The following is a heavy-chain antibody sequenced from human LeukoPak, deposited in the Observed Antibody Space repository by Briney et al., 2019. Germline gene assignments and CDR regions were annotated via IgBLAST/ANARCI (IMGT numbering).Heavy chain of an antibody. CDR2: INHSGST. Sequence: SETLSLTCAVYGGSFSGYYWSWIRQPPGKGLEWIGDINHSGSTNYNPSLKSRVTISVDTSKNQFSLKLSSVTAADTAVYYCARGLDQYGSGSYYNDYWGQGTLVTVSS. V-gene: IGHV4-34*01. CDR1: GGSFSGYY. D-gene: IGHD3-10*01. CDR3: ARGLDQYGSGSYYNDY. J-gene: IGHJ4*02.